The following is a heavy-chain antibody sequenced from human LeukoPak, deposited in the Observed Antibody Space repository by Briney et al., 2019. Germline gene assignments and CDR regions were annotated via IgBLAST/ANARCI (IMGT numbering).Heavy chain of an antibody. J-gene: IGHJ4*02. CDR1: GGPISSGGYY. D-gene: IGHD6-6*01. Sequence: SETLSLTCTVSGGPISSGGYYWSWIRQHPGKGLEWIGYIYYSGSTYYNPSLKSRVTISVDTSKNQFSLKLSSVTAANTAVYYCVTNRGYSTSSFYSWGQGALVTVSS. V-gene: IGHV4-31*03. CDR3: VTNRGYSTSSFYS. CDR2: IYYSGST.